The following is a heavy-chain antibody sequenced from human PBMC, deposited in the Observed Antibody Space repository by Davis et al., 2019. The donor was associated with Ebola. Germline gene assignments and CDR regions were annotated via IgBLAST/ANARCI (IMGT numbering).Heavy chain of an antibody. CDR3: VRGAGRLLLSGRFDP. V-gene: IGHV3-21*01. CDR2: ISSSSSYI. Sequence: GESLKISCAASGFTFSRYGMNWVRQAPGKGLEWVALISSSSSYIYYADSVKGRFTISRDNTRNSLYLQMNSLRAEDTAVYYCVRGAGRLLLSGRFDPWGQGTLVTVSS. D-gene: IGHD2/OR15-2a*01. CDR1: GFTFSRYG. J-gene: IGHJ5*02.